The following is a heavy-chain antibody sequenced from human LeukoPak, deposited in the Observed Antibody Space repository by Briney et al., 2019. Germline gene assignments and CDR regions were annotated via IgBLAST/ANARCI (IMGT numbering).Heavy chain of an antibody. CDR2: IYSGGST. Sequence: GGSLRLSCAASGFTVSSNYMSWVRQAPGKGLEWVSVIYSGGSTYYADSVKGRFTISRDNSKNTLYLQMNSLKTEDTAVYYCTTDTWFDPWGQGTLVTVSS. J-gene: IGHJ5*02. CDR3: TTDTWFDP. CDR1: GFTVSSNY. V-gene: IGHV3-66*01.